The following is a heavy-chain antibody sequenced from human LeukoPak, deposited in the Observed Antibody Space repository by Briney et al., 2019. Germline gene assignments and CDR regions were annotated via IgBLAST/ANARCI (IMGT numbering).Heavy chain of an antibody. Sequence: GGSLRLSCAASGFTFSSYSTNWVRQAPGKGLEWVSYISSSSSTIYYADSVKGRFTISRDNAKNSLYLQMNSLRAEDTAVCYCARERVAAAGKNWFDPWGQGTLVTVSS. V-gene: IGHV3-48*01. CDR1: GFTFSSYS. CDR2: ISSSSSTI. D-gene: IGHD6-13*01. CDR3: ARERVAAAGKNWFDP. J-gene: IGHJ5*02.